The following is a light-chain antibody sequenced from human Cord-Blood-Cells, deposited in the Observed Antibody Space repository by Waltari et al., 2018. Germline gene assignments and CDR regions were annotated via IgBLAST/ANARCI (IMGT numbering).Light chain of an antibody. CDR2: DVS. J-gene: IGLJ3*02. Sequence: QSALTQPASVSGSPGQSITISCTGTSSDVGGYNYVSRSQQHTGKAPKLIIYDVSKPRSGVSNRFSGSKSGNTASLTISGLQAEDEADYYCSSYTSSSTLRVFGGGTKLTVL. CDR3: SSYTSSSTLRV. CDR1: SSDVGGYNY. V-gene: IGLV2-14*01.